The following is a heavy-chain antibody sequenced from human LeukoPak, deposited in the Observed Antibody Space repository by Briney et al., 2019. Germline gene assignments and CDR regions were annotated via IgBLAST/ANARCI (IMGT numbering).Heavy chain of an antibody. CDR3: ARGRSVLRYFDWLPRAYYFDY. CDR2: INHSGST. Sequence: SETLSLTCAVYGGSFSGYYWSWIRQPPGKGLEWIGEINHSGSTNYNPSLKSRVTISVATSKNQFSLKLSSVTAADTAVYYCARGRSVLRYFDWLPRAYYFDYWGQGTLVTVSS. CDR1: GGSFSGYY. V-gene: IGHV4-34*01. J-gene: IGHJ4*02. D-gene: IGHD3-9*01.